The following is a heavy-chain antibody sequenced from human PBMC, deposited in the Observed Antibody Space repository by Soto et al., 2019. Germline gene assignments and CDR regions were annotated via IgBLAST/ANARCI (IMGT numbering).Heavy chain of an antibody. CDR2: IKQDGSEK. V-gene: IGHV3-7*01. CDR3: ARDNRVMITFGGVIATDAFDI. J-gene: IGHJ3*02. CDR1: GFTFSSYW. Sequence: GGSLRLSCAASGFTFSSYWMSWVRQAPGKGLEWVANIKQDGSEKYYVDSVKGRFTISRDNAKNSLYLQMNSLRAEDTAVYYCARDNRVMITFGGVIATDAFDIWGQGTMVTVSS. D-gene: IGHD3-16*02.